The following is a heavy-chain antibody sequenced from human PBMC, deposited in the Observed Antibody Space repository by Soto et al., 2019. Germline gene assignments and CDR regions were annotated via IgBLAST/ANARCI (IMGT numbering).Heavy chain of an antibody. CDR1: GDSVSNYY. CDR2: VYSSGAT. Sequence: SETLSLTCAVSGDSVSNYYWSWIRQPAGRGLEWIGRVYSSGATNYNPSLNGRVTMSVDTFRNQFSLRLSSVTAADTAIYYCTKGPNWTYYYYGVDVWGQGTAVTVSS. D-gene: IGHD1-20*01. V-gene: IGHV4-4*07. CDR3: TKGPNWTYYYYGVDV. J-gene: IGHJ6*02.